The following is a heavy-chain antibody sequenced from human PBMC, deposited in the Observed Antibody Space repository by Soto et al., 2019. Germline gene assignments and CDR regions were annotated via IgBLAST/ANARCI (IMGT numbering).Heavy chain of an antibody. Sequence: SETLSLTCTVSGVSISSPHHNWSWIRQYPGKGLEWIGFIHYSGTTYYNPSLKSRVAISVDTSRNDFSLRLSSVTAADTAVYYCAKNPGYYYDSTGYHFDYWGQGTLVTVSS. CDR2: IHYSGTT. D-gene: IGHD3-22*01. V-gene: IGHV4-31*03. J-gene: IGHJ4*02. CDR3: AKNPGYYYDSTGYHFDY. CDR1: GVSISSPHHN.